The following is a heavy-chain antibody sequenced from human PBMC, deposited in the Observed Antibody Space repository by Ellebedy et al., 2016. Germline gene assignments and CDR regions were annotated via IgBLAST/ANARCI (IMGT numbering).Heavy chain of an antibody. D-gene: IGHD3-10*01. CDR1: GRTFTNYA. CDR2: LIPVFGTP. Sequence: SVKVSCXASGRTFTNYAINWVRQAPGQGFEWIGGLIPVFGTPNYAQKFQDRVTITADESTTTAYMELSGLTSEDTAVYYCARDTGGYYGSGWFDPWGQGTLVTVSS. J-gene: IGHJ5*02. CDR3: ARDTGGYYGSGWFDP. V-gene: IGHV1-69*13.